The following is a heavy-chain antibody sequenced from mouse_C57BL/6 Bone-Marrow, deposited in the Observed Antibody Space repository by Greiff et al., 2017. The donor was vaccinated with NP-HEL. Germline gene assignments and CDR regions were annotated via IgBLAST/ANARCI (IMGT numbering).Heavy chain of an antibody. J-gene: IGHJ2*01. Sequence: QVQLQQSGAELVRPGASVTLSCKASGYTFTDYEMHWVKQTPVHGLEWIGAIDPETGGTAYNQKFKGKAILTADKSSSTAYMELRSLTSEDSAVYYCLLLRQGGYYFDYWGQGTTLTVSS. CDR3: LLLRQGGYYFDY. D-gene: IGHD2-4*01. V-gene: IGHV1-15*01. CDR2: IDPETGGT. CDR1: GYTFTDYE.